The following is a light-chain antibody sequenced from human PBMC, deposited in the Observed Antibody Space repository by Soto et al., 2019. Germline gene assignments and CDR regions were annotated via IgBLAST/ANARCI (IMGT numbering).Light chain of an antibody. CDR2: SAS. CDR1: QSISPW. J-gene: IGKJ2*01. Sequence: DIQMTQSPSTLSAYVGERVTITCRASQSISPWLAWYQKKPGQAPNLLIYSASNLQTGVPSRFSGSGSGTAFPLTINHLPPDDFATSYYQQHSTRPYTFGQGTKLELE. V-gene: IGKV1-5*03. CDR3: QQHSTRPYT.